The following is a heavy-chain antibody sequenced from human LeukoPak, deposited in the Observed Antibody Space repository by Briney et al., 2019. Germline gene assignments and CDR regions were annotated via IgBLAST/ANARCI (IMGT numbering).Heavy chain of an antibody. D-gene: IGHD3-3*01. Sequence: AGGSLRLSCAASGFTFSSYEMNWVRQAPGKGLEWVSYISSSGSTIYYADSVKGRFTISRDNAKNSLYLQMNSLRAEDTAVYYCARDPYYDFWSDYGTEAFDIWGQGTMVTVSS. CDR1: GFTFSSYE. CDR2: ISSSGSTI. J-gene: IGHJ3*02. V-gene: IGHV3-48*03. CDR3: ARDPYYDFWSDYGTEAFDI.